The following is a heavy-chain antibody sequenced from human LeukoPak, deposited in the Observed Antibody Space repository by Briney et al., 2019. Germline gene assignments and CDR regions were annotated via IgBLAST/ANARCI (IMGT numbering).Heavy chain of an antibody. J-gene: IGHJ4*02. D-gene: IGHD4-17*01. CDR2: ISYDETNK. CDR3: VRGGGGDYGHFDY. CDR1: GFIFSDFA. Sequence: GGSLRLSCAASGFIFSDFAMQWVRQAPGKGLEWVALISYDETNKYYTDSVKGRFTISRDNSKNTLYLQMNSLRPDDTAIYYCVRGGGGDYGHFDYWGQGALVTVSS. V-gene: IGHV3-30-3*01.